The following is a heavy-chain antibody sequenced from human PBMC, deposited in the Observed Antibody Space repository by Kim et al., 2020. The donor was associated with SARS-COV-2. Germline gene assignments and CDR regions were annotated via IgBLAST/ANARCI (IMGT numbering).Heavy chain of an antibody. CDR3: AKSVSSSAYYPCY. CDR2: IFGGGSST. Sequence: GGSLRLSCAASGFTFSSYALTWVRQAPGKGLEWVSLIFGGGSSTYYADSVNGRFTISRDNSKNTLYLQMNSLRAEYTAVYYCAKSVSSSAYYPCYWVQRTLVTVSS. CDR1: GFTFSSYA. V-gene: IGHV3-23*03. D-gene: IGHD3-22*01. J-gene: IGHJ4*02.